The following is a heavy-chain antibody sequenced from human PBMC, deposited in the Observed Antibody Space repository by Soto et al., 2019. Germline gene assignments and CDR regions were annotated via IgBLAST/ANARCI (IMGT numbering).Heavy chain of an antibody. CDR1: GGTFSNYA. CDR2: IIPIFGTA. Sequence: QVQLVQSGAEVKKPGSSVKVSCKASGGTFSNYAISWVRQAPGQGLEWMGGIIPIFGTANYAQKFQVRVTITADESTSTAHMELSRLRSEDTAVYYCARNNGYLDYWGQGTLVTVSS. J-gene: IGHJ4*02. V-gene: IGHV1-69*12. D-gene: IGHD1-20*01. CDR3: ARNNGYLDY.